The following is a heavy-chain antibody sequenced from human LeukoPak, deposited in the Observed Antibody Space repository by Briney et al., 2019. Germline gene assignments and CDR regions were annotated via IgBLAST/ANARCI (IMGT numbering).Heavy chain of an antibody. V-gene: IGHV4-39*07. CDR1: GVSISSSSYY. Sequence: PSETLSLTCTVSGVSISSSSYYWGWVRQPPGKGLEWIGSIYYSGSTYYNPSLKSRFTISVDTSKNQFSLKLSSVTAADPAVYYCARDSLLGNDALDIWGQGTMVTVSS. J-gene: IGHJ3*02. D-gene: IGHD2-15*01. CDR3: ARDSLLGNDALDI. CDR2: IYYSGST.